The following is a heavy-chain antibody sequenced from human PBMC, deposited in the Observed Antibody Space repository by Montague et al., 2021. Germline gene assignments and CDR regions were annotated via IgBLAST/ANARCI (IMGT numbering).Heavy chain of an antibody. J-gene: IGHJ4*02. Sequence: SLRLSCAASGFTVSRIDVSWVRQAPGKGLEWVSLIYSSGSRVYAASVRDRFTISRDDSKNTVNLQMNSLRAEDTAIFYCAPRGIGTLVQWGRGTQVTVSS. CDR2: IYSSGSR. V-gene: IGHV3-66*01. CDR3: APRGIGTLVQ. CDR1: GFTVSRID. D-gene: IGHD1-26*01.